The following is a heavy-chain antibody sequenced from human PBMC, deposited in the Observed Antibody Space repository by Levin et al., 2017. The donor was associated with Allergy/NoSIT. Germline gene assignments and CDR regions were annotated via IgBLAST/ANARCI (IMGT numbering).Heavy chain of an antibody. V-gene: IGHV3-73*01. J-gene: IGHJ4*02. CDR2: IRSKGDNYAT. CDR3: TVPGTGARNC. CDR1: GFTFSGSI. Sequence: PGGSLRLSCAVSGFTFSGSIVHWVRQASGKGLEWVGLIRSKGDNYATAYTAPVRGRFTISRDDSRNTAYLQMNSLKTEDTAVYYCTVPGTGARNCWGQGTLVTVSS. D-gene: IGHD3/OR15-3a*01.